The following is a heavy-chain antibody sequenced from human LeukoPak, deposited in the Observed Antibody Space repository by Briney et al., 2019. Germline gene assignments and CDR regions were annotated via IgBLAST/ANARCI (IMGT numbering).Heavy chain of an antibody. D-gene: IGHD5-12*01. CDR1: GDSVSSNSAA. CDR2: TYYRSKWYN. CDR3: AREVATITPYYYGMDV. Sequence: SQTLSLTCAISGDSVSSNSAAWNWIRQSPSRGLEWLGRTYYRSKWYNDYAVSVKSRITINPDTSKNQFSLQLNSATPEDTAVYYCAREVATITPYYYGMDVWGQGTTVTVSS. V-gene: IGHV6-1*01. J-gene: IGHJ6*02.